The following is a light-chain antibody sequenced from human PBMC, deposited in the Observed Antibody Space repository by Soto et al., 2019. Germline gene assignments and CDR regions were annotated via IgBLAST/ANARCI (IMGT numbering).Light chain of an antibody. V-gene: IGKV3-20*01. CDR1: QSVSSSY. Sequence: EIVLTQSPGTLSLSPGERATLSCRASQSVSSSYLAWYQQKPGQAPRLLIYGASSRATGIPDRFSGSGSGTDFTLTISRLEPEDFATYYCQQSYSTLQTFGPGTKVDIK. CDR3: QQSYSTLQT. J-gene: IGKJ3*01. CDR2: GAS.